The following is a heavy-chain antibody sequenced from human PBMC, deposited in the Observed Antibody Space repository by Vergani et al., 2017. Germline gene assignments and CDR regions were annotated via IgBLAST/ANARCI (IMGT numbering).Heavy chain of an antibody. J-gene: IGHJ4*02. CDR1: ADSIRSGSYY. CDR3: ARQRPGSGWSPGDFDD. CDR2: IYYSGIT. D-gene: IGHD6-19*01. V-gene: IGHV4-39*01. Sequence: QLQLQQSGPGLVKPSETLFLTCPVFADSIRSGSYYWGWIRHPPGKSLEWIGSIYYSGITYYNPSLKSRVAISVDTSKNQFSLKVTSVTAADTAVYFCARQRPGSGWSPGDFDDWGQGILVTVSS.